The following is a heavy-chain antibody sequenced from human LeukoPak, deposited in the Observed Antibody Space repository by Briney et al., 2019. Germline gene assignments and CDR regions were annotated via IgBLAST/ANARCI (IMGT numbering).Heavy chain of an antibody. CDR1: EFTFNTYA. D-gene: IGHD4-17*01. J-gene: IGHJ4*02. V-gene: IGHV3-23*01. CDR2: ISASGGRT. CDR3: AKDRAAYGDNPLFDY. Sequence: QSGGSLRLSCAASEFTFNTYAMTWVRQAPGKGLEWVSAISASGGRTYYADSVKGRFTISRDNSKNTLYLQMNSLRADDTAIYYCAKDRAAYGDNPLFDYWGQGTLVTVSS.